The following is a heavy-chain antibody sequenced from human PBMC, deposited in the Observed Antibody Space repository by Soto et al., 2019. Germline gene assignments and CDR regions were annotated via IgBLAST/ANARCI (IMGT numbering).Heavy chain of an antibody. Sequence: QVQLVQSGAEVKKPGASVKLSCKASGYTFTSSYVHWVRQAPGQGLEWMAIINPNGGITNYAQEFQGRVTVTRDTSTSTVFMELSSLQSDDTAVYYCARDLLAANYWGQGTLVTVSS. CDR3: ARDLLAANY. CDR1: GYTFTSSY. V-gene: IGHV1-46*01. CDR2: INPNGGIT. J-gene: IGHJ4*02. D-gene: IGHD2-2*01.